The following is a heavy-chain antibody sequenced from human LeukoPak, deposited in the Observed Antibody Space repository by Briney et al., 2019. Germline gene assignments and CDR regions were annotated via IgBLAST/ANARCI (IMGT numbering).Heavy chain of an antibody. J-gene: IGHJ4*02. CDR1: GGSFSGYY. D-gene: IGHD3-10*01. V-gene: IGHV4-34*01. CDR2: INHSGST. CDR3: ARGRLLWFGELIDY. Sequence: SETLSLTCAVYGGSFSGYYWSWIRQPPGKGLEWIGEINHSGSTNYNPSLKSRVTISVDTSKNQFSLKLSSVTAADTAVYYCARGRLLWFGELIDYWGQGTLVTVSS.